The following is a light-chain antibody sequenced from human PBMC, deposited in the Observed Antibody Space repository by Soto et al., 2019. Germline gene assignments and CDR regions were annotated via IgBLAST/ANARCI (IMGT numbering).Light chain of an antibody. J-gene: IGLJ2*01. CDR3: CAFVRSNALL. Sequence: QSALTQPASVSGSPGQSITISCTGTSSDVGSYKLVSWYQHHPGKAPKFIIYEDNKRPSGVSNRFSGSKSGNTASLTISGLQAEDEPDYYCCAFVRSNALLFGGGTQLTVL. CDR1: SSDVGSYKL. CDR2: EDN. V-gene: IGLV2-23*01.